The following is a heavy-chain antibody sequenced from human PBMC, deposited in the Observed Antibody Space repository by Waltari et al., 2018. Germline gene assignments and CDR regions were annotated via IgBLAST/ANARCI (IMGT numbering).Heavy chain of an antibody. CDR1: GYIFTDYY. J-gene: IGHJ4*02. CDR3: ANSMSGPRVQ. CDR2: LDPENGAT. Sequence: EAQLIQSGAQVKSPGATVKVSCKAFGYIFTDYYMHWMQQVPAKGPEWMARLDPENGATEFADRFQGRLTVTADTSTDTAYMELSGLTSEDTATYYCANSMSGPRVQWGQGTQVTVSP. D-gene: IGHD3-3*01. V-gene: IGHV1-69-2*01.